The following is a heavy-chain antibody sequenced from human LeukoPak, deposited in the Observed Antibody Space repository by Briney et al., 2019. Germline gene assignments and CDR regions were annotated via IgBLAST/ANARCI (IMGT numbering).Heavy chain of an antibody. CDR3: AREPRITIFGVARDDAFDI. CDR1: GFTFNSYT. J-gene: IGHJ3*02. V-gene: IGHV3-30-3*01. Sequence: GGSLRLSCAASGFTFNSYTMHWVRQAPGKGLEWVAVISYDGSKKYYADSVKGRFTISRDNAKNSLYLQMNSLRAEDTAVYYCAREPRITIFGVARDDAFDIWGQGTMVTVSS. D-gene: IGHD3-3*01. CDR2: ISYDGSKK.